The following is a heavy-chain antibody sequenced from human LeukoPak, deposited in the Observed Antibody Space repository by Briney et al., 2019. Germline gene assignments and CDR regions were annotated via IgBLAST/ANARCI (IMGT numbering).Heavy chain of an antibody. V-gene: IGHV1-18*01. CDR3: ARLSFGGGPFDY. J-gene: IGHJ4*02. D-gene: IGHD3-10*01. CDR2: ISAYNGNT. Sequence: ASVQVSCQASGYTFPSYGISWVRQAPGQGLEWMGWISAYNGNTNYAQKLQGRVTMTTDTSTSTACMELRSLRSDDTAVYYCARLSFGGGPFDYWGQGTLVTVSS. CDR1: GYTFPSYG.